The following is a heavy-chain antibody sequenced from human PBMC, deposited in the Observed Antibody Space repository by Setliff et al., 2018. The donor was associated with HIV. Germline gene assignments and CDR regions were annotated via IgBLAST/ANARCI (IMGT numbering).Heavy chain of an antibody. CDR2: LNSDGRST. D-gene: IGHD3-9*01. Sequence: GSLRLSCAASGFSFSSYAMSWVRQAPGKGLMWVSRLNSDGRSTTYADSVKGRFTISRDNARNTVFLQMNSLRAEDSAVYYCARGDQTGYYTTYYYYMDVWGLGTTVTVSS. V-gene: IGHV3-74*01. CDR1: GFSFSSYA. J-gene: IGHJ6*03. CDR3: ARGDQTGYYTTYYYYMDV.